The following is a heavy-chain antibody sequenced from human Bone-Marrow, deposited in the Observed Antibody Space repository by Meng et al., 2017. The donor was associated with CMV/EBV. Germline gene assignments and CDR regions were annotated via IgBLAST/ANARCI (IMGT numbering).Heavy chain of an antibody. CDR2: IIPIFGTT. D-gene: IGHD2-2*01. J-gene: IGHJ6*02. CDR1: GGTFSSYA. CDR3: ATAQYCSSTRCAATTSYYGMDV. Sequence: SVKVSCKASGGTFSSYAISWVRQAPGQGLEWRGGIIPIFGTTNYAQKFQGRVTITTNEYTSTAYMELSSLRSEDTAVYYCATAQYCSSTRCAATTSYYGMDVWGQGTTVTVSS. V-gene: IGHV1-69*05.